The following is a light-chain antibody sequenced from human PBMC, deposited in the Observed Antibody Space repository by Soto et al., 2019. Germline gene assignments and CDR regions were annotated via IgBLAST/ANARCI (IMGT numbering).Light chain of an antibody. CDR2: GAS. CDR1: QTVSNNY. Sequence: EIVLTQSPGTLSLSPGDRATLSCRASQTVSNNYLAWCQQKPGQAPRVIMYGASRRATGIPDRFSGGGSGTDFTLTISRLEPEDFAVYYCQQYGSSPPSSTFGQGTRLEIK. J-gene: IGKJ5*01. V-gene: IGKV3-20*01. CDR3: QQYGSSPPSST.